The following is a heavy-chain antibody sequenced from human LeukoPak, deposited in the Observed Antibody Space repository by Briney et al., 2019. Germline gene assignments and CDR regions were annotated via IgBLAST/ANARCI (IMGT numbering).Heavy chain of an antibody. CDR2: INHSGST. Sequence: KPSETLSLTCTVSGGSISSYYWSWIRQPPGKGLEWIGEINHSGSTNYNPSLKSRVTISVDTSKNQFSLKLSSVTAADTAVYYCARGPIAAADYWGQGTLVTVSS. CDR1: GGSISSYY. CDR3: ARGPIAAADY. V-gene: IGHV4-34*01. D-gene: IGHD6-13*01. J-gene: IGHJ4*02.